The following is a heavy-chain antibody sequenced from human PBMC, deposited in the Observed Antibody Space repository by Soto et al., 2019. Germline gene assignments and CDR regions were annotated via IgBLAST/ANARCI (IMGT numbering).Heavy chain of an antibody. CDR1: GFSFSSYG. CDR2: ISYDGSNK. CDR3: AKGTHDSSGLTP. Sequence: GGSLRLSCAASGFSFSSYGMHWVRQAPGKGLEWVAVISYDGSNKYYADSVQGRFTISRDNSKNTLYLQMNSLRVEDTAVYYCAKGTHDSSGLTPWGQGTLVTVSS. J-gene: IGHJ5*02. V-gene: IGHV3-30*18. D-gene: IGHD3-22*01.